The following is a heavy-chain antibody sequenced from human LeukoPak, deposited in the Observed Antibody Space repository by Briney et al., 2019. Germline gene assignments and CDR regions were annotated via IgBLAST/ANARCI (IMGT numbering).Heavy chain of an antibody. Sequence: GGSLRLSCAASGFTFSSYSMNWVRQAPGKGLEWVSYISSSSSSTIYYADSVKGRFTISRDNAKNSLYLQMNSLRDEDTAVYYCASSIAAAATGDYWGQGTLVTVSS. J-gene: IGHJ4*02. D-gene: IGHD6-13*01. CDR2: ISSSSSSTI. CDR1: GFTFSSYS. CDR3: ASSIAAAATGDY. V-gene: IGHV3-48*02.